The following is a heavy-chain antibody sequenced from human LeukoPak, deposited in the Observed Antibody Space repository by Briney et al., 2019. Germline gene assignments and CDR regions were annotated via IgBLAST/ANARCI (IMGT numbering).Heavy chain of an antibody. V-gene: IGHV3-21*01. Sequence: GGSLRLSCAASGFTFSSYSMDWVRQAPGNGLEWVSSISSSSSYIYYADSVKGRFTISRDNAKNSLYLQMNSLRAEDTAVYYCARGALYSSPAVYNWFVPWGQRTLVTVSS. J-gene: IGHJ5*02. CDR3: ARGALYSSPAVYNWFVP. CDR1: GFTFSSYS. CDR2: ISSSSSYI. D-gene: IGHD6-13*01.